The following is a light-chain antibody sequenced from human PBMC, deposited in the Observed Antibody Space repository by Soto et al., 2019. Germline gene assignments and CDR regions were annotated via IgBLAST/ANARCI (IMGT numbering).Light chain of an antibody. CDR3: LQHDSYPWT. J-gene: IGKJ1*01. CDR1: QSVSNNY. CDR2: GAS. V-gene: IGKV3-20*01. Sequence: EIVLTQSPGTLSLSAGERATLSCRASQSVSNNYLAWYQQKPGQAPRLLIYGASNRATGIPDRFSGSGSGTEFTLTISSLQPEDFATYYCLQHDSYPWTFGQGTKVDIK.